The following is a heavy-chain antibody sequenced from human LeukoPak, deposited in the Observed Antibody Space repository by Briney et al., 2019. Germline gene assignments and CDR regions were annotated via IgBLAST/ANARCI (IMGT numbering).Heavy chain of an antibody. J-gene: IGHJ6*02. CDR1: GYTFTGYY. V-gene: IGHV1-2*02. CDR2: LHPNSGAT. D-gene: IGHD5-18*01. Sequence: EASVTVSCKASGYTFTGYYIHWVRQAPGQGFEWMGWLHPNSGATGYAQNFQGRVTMTRDTSISTAYMDLSRLRSDDTAVYYCARNTAPGYGLDVWGQGTPVTVSS. CDR3: ARNTAPGYGLDV.